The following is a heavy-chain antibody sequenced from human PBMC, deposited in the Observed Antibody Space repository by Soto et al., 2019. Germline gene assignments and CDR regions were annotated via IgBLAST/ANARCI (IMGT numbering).Heavy chain of an antibody. CDR1: GFTFSNYA. CDR2: ISYDGRNK. CDR3: AREGGYCSGGRCDSYAFDI. D-gene: IGHD2-15*01. V-gene: IGHV3-30-3*01. Sequence: QVQLVESGGGVVQPGRSLRLSCAASGFTFSNYAMHWVRQAPGKGLEWVAVISYDGRNKYYADSVKGRFTISRDNSKTTLYLQMNSLRAEDTAVYYCAREGGYCSGGRCDSYAFDIWGQGTMVTVSS. J-gene: IGHJ3*02.